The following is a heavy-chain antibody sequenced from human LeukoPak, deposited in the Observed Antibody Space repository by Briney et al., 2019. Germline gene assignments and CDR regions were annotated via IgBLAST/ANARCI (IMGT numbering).Heavy chain of an antibody. CDR1: GYTFTGYY. J-gene: IGHJ4*02. CDR3: ARDRGYYDSSGYYYYFDY. CDR2: INPNSGGT. V-gene: IGHV1-2*02. Sequence: ASVKVSCKASGYTFTGYYMHWVRQAPGQGLEWMGWINPNSGGTNYAQKFQGRVTMTRDTSISTAYMELSRLRSDDTAVYYCARDRGYYDSSGYYYYFDYWGQGTLVTVSS. D-gene: IGHD3-22*01.